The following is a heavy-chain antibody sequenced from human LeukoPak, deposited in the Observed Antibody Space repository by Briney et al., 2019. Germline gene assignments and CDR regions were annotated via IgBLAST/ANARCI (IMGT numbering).Heavy chain of an antibody. CDR3: ARDDSVYRIAAAGTNY. Sequence: GGSLRLSCAASGFTFSSYAMHWVRQAPGKGPEWVAVISYDGSNKYYADSVKGRFTISRDNSKNALYLQMNSLRAEDTAVYYCARDDSVYRIAAAGTNYWGQGTLVTVSS. V-gene: IGHV3-30-3*01. CDR2: ISYDGSNK. D-gene: IGHD6-13*01. J-gene: IGHJ4*02. CDR1: GFTFSSYA.